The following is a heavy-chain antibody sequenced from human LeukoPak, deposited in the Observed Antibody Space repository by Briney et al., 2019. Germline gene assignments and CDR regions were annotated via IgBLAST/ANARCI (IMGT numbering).Heavy chain of an antibody. Sequence: SVKVSCKASGFTFTSSAMQWVRQARGQRLEWIGWIVVGSGNTNYAQKFQERVTITRDMSTSTAYMELSSLRSEDTAVYYCAASPSTVTTLPPDYWGQGTLVTVSS. CDR3: AASPSTVTTLPPDY. V-gene: IGHV1-58*02. CDR2: IVVGSGNT. J-gene: IGHJ4*02. CDR1: GFTFTSSA. D-gene: IGHD4-17*01.